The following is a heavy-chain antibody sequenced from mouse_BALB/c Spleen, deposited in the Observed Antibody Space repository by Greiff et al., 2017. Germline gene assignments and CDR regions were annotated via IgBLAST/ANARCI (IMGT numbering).Heavy chain of an antibody. D-gene: IGHD2-4*01. J-gene: IGHJ3*01. V-gene: IGHV1-80*01. CDR1: GYAFSSYW. Sequence: VKLMESGAELVRPGSSVKISCKASGYAFSSYWMNWVKQRPGQGLEWIGQIYPGDGDTNYNGKFKGKATLTADKSSSTAYMQLSSLTSEDSAVYFCARGGGLRPWFAYWGQGTLVTVSA. CDR2: IYPGDGDT. CDR3: ARGGGLRPWFAY.